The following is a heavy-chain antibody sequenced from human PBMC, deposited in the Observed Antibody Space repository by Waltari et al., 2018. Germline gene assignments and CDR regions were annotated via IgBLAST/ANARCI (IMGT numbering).Heavy chain of an antibody. J-gene: IGHJ4*02. CDR3: ARDRDGDGYFDY. Sequence: VRQAPGKGLEWVAVILYDGSKKYYADPVKGRFTISRDNSKNTLYLQMNSLRAEDTAMYYCARDRDGDGYFDYWGQGTLVTVSS. D-gene: IGHD4-17*01. V-gene: IGHV3-33*05. CDR2: ILYDGSKK.